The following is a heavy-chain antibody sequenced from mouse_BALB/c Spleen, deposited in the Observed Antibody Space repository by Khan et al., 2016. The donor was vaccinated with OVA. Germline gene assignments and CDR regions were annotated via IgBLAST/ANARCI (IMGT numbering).Heavy chain of an antibody. V-gene: IGHV1-77*01. Sequence: QVQLKQSGPELVKPGSSMKMSCKASGYTFTDYVLNWVKQRTGQGLEWIGQIFPGSGGTYYSEKFKDKATLTADKSYNTVYMQLGSLTSEDSAVYFCARSGYGSLVYWGQGTTLTVSS. CDR3: ARSGYGSLVY. D-gene: IGHD1-1*01. J-gene: IGHJ2*01. CDR1: GYTFTDYV. CDR2: IFPGSGGT.